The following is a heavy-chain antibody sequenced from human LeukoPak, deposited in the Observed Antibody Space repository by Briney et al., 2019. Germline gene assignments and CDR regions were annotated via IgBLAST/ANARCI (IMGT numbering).Heavy chain of an antibody. Sequence: ASVKVSCKASGGTFSSYAISWVRQAPGQGLEWMGGIIPIFGTANYAQKFQGRVTITADKSTSTAYMELSSLRSEDTAVYYCAREVYSGSHDYWGQGTLVTVSS. CDR1: GGTFSSYA. CDR2: IIPIFGTA. CDR3: AREVYSGSHDY. D-gene: IGHD4-23*01. J-gene: IGHJ4*02. V-gene: IGHV1-69*06.